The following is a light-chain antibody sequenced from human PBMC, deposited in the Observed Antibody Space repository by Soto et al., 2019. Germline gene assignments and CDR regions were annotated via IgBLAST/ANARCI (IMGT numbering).Light chain of an antibody. V-gene: IGKV3-20*01. CDR1: QSVSSY. Sequence: EIVMTQSPATLSVSPGERATLSCRTSQSVSSYLAWYQQKPGQPPRLLIYGASSRATGIPDRFSGSGSGTDFTLTISRLEPEAFAVYYCQQYGSSPPWTFGQGTKVDI. CDR2: GAS. J-gene: IGKJ1*01. CDR3: QQYGSSPPWT.